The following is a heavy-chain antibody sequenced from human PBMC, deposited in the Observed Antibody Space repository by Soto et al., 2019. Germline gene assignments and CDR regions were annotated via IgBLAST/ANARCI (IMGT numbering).Heavy chain of an antibody. CDR2: ISYDGTNK. J-gene: IGHJ6*02. V-gene: IGHV3-30*18. CDR1: GFTFSTYG. CDR3: AKDLQSYGDYDYYCYGMDV. D-gene: IGHD5-12*01. Sequence: QVQLVESGGGEVQPGRSLTLSCAASGFTFSTYGMHWVRQTPGKGLEWVAVISYDGTNKFYSDSVKGRFTISRDNFKNTLTLQMISLRADDTAVYSCAKDLQSYGDYDYYCYGMDVWGLGTRVTVSS.